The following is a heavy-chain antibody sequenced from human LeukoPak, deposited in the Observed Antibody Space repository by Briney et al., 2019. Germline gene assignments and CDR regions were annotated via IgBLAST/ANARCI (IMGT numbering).Heavy chain of an antibody. CDR3: ATGGYSGLFLFNY. CDR1: GFNFGNHA. Sequence: GGSLRLACSAAGFNFGNHAMSSVRQAPGKRLEWASGVSDGGGSTQYADSVKGRFTISRDTSKNTLYLQMNSLRVEDTAIYFCATGGYSGLFLFNYWGQGTLVTVSS. J-gene: IGHJ4*02. D-gene: IGHD1-26*01. CDR2: VSDGGGST. V-gene: IGHV3-23*01.